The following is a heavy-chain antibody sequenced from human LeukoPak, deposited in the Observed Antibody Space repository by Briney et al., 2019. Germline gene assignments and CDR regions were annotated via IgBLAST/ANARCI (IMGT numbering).Heavy chain of an antibody. J-gene: IGHJ6*03. V-gene: IGHV4-34*01. D-gene: IGHD3-10*01. CDR2: INHSGST. CDR3: ASGSGSSDYYYMDV. Sequence: SSETLSLTCAVYGGSFSGYYWSWIRQPPGKGLEWIGEINHSGSTNYNPSLKSRVTISVDTSKNQFSLKLSSVTAADTAVYYCASGSGSSDYYYMDVWGKGTTVTIS. CDR1: GGSFSGYY.